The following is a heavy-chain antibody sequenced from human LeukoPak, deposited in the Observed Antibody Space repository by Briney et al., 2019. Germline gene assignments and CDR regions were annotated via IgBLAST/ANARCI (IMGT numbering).Heavy chain of an antibody. J-gene: IGHJ5*02. D-gene: IGHD6-13*01. CDR3: ARVDGIAAEENWFDP. CDR1: GGTFSSYA. V-gene: IGHV1-18*01. CDR2: ISAYNGNT. Sequence: ASVKVSCKASGGTFSSYAISWVRQAPGQGLEWMGWISAYNGNTNYAQKLQGRVTMTTDTSTSTAYMELRSLRSDDTAVYYCARVDGIAAEENWFDPWGQGTLVTVSS.